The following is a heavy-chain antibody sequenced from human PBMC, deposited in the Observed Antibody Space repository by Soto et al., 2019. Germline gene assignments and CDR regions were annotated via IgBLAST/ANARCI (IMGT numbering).Heavy chain of an antibody. CDR3: ARNVAVAGYYYYYGMDV. CDR1: GGSFSGYY. Sequence: SETLSLTCAVYGGSFSGYYWSWIRQPPGKGLEWIGEINHSGSTNYNPSLKSRVTISVDTSKNQFSLKLSSVTAADTAVYYCARNVAVAGYYYYYGMDVWGQGTKVTVSS. CDR2: INHSGST. V-gene: IGHV4-34*01. D-gene: IGHD6-19*01. J-gene: IGHJ6*02.